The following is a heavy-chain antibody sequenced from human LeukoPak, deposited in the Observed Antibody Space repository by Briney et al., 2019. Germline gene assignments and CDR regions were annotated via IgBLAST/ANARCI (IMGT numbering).Heavy chain of an antibody. CDR2: INGRGDDD. V-gene: IGHV3-23*01. CDR1: GFTFSSHG. J-gene: IGHJ4*02. CDR3: AKGLDATGVY. Sequence: GGSLRLSCEVSGFTFSSHGMTWVRQAPGKGLDWVAGINGRGDDDYYAASVKGRFTISRDNSKNTLYLQMNSLRAEDTAVYYCAKGLDATGVYWGQGTLVTVSS. D-gene: IGHD7-27*01.